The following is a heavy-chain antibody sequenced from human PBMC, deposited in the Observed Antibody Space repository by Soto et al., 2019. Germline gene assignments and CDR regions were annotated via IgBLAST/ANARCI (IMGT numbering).Heavy chain of an antibody. CDR3: VRGAKGGYYVDV. D-gene: IGHD6-13*01. CDR1: GFPFSSYW. J-gene: IGHJ6*03. CDR2: IKYDGTIT. Sequence: EVQLVESGGGSVQPGESLRLSCAASGFPFSSYWIHWVHQAPGKGLVWVSRIKYDGTITNYADSLKGRLTISRDNAENTVSLQMNSLRVEDTAVYYCVRGAKGGYYVDVWGKGTTVTVSS. V-gene: IGHV3-74*01.